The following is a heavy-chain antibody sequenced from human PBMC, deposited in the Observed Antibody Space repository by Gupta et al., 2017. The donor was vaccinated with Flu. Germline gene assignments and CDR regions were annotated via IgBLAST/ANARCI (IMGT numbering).Heavy chain of an antibody. CDR3: ATAYCTNGVCYDHYYYYGMDV. Sequence: GLEWIGNIYFSGSTYCNPSLRSRVTISVDTSKNQFSLRLTSVTAADTAVYYCATAYCTNGVCYDHYYYYGMDVWGQGTTVTVSS. CDR2: IYFSGST. D-gene: IGHD2-8*01. J-gene: IGHJ6*02. V-gene: IGHV4-39*01.